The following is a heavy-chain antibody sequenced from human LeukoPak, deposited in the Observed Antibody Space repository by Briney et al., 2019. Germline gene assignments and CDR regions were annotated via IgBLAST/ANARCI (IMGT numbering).Heavy chain of an antibody. J-gene: IGHJ6*03. CDR3: AREAGSYSNVFYYYYYMDV. CDR2: MNPNSGNT. Sequence: GASVKVSCKASGYTFTSYDINWVRQATGQGLEWMGWMNPNSGNTGYAQKFQGRVTMTRNTSISTAYMELSSLRFEDTAVYYCAREAGSYSNVFYYYYYMDVWGKGTTVTISS. V-gene: IGHV1-8*01. D-gene: IGHD3-10*01. CDR1: GYTFTSYD.